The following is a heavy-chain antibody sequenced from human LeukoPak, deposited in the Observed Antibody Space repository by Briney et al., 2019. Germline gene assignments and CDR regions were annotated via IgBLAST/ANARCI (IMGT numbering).Heavy chain of an antibody. D-gene: IGHD3-16*02. Sequence: GGSLRLSCAASGFTFSNAWMSWVRQAPGKGLEWVGRIKSKTDGGTTDYAAPVKGRFTISRDDSKNTLYLQINSLKTEHTAVYYCTTDGSYRYLIDYWGQGTLVTVSS. V-gene: IGHV3-15*01. J-gene: IGHJ4*02. CDR1: GFTFSNAW. CDR2: IKSKTDGGTT. CDR3: TTDGSYRYLIDY.